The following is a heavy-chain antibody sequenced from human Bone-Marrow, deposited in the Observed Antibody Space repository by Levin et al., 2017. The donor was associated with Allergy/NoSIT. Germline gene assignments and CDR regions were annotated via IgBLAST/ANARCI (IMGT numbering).Heavy chain of an antibody. CDR2: ISHDGSDK. Sequence: GESLKISCAGSGFTFSSYTMVWVRQAPGKGLEWVTVISHDGSDKYYADFVKGRFAISRDNSKNAMYLQMNSLRAEDTAMYYCVRDGPVDTAFDNWGQGTLVTVSS. CDR1: GFTFSSYT. J-gene: IGHJ4*02. CDR3: VRDGPVDTAFDN. D-gene: IGHD5-18*01. V-gene: IGHV3-30*09.